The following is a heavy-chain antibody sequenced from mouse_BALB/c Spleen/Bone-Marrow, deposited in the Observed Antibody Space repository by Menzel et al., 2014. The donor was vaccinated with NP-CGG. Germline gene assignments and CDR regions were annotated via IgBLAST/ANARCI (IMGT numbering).Heavy chain of an antibody. CDR3: ARGWGAY. D-gene: IGHD1-1*02. CDR1: GFNIKDTY. J-gene: IGHJ3*01. CDR2: IDPANGNT. Sequence: DVHLVESGAELVKPGASVKLSCTASGFNIKDTYMHWVKQRPEQGLEWIGRIDPANGNTKYDPKFQGKATITADTSSNTAYLQLSSLTSEDTAVYYCARGWGAYWGQGTLVTASA. V-gene: IGHV14-3*02.